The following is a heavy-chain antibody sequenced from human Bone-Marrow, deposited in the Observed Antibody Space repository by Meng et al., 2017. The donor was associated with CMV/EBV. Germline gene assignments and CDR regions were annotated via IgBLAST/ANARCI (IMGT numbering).Heavy chain of an antibody. J-gene: IGHJ6*02. D-gene: IGHD2-15*01. CDR1: GYTFTGYY. CDR3: ARVLSGRKGYYYYYGMDV. V-gene: IGHV1-2*02. Sequence: ASVKVSCKASGYTFTGYYMHWVRQAPGQGLGWMGWINPNSGGTNYAQKFQGRVTMTRDTSISTAYMELSRLRSDDTAVYYCARVLSGRKGYYYYYGMDVWGQGTTVTVSS. CDR2: INPNSGGT.